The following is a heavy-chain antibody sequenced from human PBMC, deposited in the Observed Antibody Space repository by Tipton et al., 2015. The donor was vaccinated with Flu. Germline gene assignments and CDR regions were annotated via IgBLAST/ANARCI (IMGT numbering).Heavy chain of an antibody. J-gene: IGHJ4*02. CDR3: ARDVEDTFDH. V-gene: IGHV1-18*01. CDR2: TWASRKRT. D-gene: IGHD2-21*01. Sequence: QVQLVQSGVEVKKPGTSVKVSCKASGYTFSVNGLSWVRQAPGQGLEWMAWTWASRKRTEYAQKFQGRLTVTTDTSASKVYMELRSLTSDDTAVYYCARDVEDTFDHWGQGSLVIVSS. CDR1: GYTFSVNG.